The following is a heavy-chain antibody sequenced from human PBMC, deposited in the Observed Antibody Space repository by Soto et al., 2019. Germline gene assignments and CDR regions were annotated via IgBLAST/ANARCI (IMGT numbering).Heavy chain of an antibody. CDR3: ATHDPGIVGPIDDYYGMDV. CDR1: GGTFSSYA. Sequence: GASVKVSCKASGGTFSSYAISWVRQAPGQGLEWMGGIIPIFGTANYAQKFQGRVTITADESTSTAYMELSSLRSEDTAVYYCATHDPGIVGPIDDYYGMDVWGQGTTVTVSS. J-gene: IGHJ6*02. CDR2: IIPIFGTA. V-gene: IGHV1-69*13. D-gene: IGHD1-26*01.